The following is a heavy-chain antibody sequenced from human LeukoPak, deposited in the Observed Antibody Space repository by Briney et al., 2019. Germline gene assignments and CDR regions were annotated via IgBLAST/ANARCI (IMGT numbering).Heavy chain of an antibody. CDR2: INHSGST. Sequence: ASETLSLTCAVYGGSFSGYYWSWIRQPPGKGLEWIGEINHSGSTNYNPSLKSRVTISVDTSKNQFSLKLSSVTAAHTAVYYCAKSNGYGLVDIWGQGTMVTVSS. CDR3: AKSNGYGLVDI. J-gene: IGHJ3*02. CDR1: GGSFSGYY. V-gene: IGHV4-34*01. D-gene: IGHD3-10*01.